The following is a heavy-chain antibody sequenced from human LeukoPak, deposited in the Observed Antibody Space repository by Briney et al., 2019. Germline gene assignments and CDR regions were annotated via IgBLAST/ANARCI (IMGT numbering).Heavy chain of an antibody. J-gene: IGHJ6*03. V-gene: IGHV1-2*02. Sequence: ASVKVSCKASGYTFTSYGISWVRQAPGQGLEGMGWINPNSGDTNYVQKFQGRVTMTRDTSISTAYMELSRLRSDDTAVYYCSRAGTESRWGLPRADYYYMDVWGKGTTVTVSS. CDR2: INPNSGDT. D-gene: IGHD1-1*01. CDR1: GYTFTSYG. CDR3: SRAGTESRWGLPRADYYYMDV.